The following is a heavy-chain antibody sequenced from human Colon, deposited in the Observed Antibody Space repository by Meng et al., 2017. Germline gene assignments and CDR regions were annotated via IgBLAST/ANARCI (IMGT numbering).Heavy chain of an antibody. CDR3: AREGLVGDLRDFDL. CDR1: AYTFAGYY. D-gene: IGHD2-21*01. CDR2: INPNSGGA. V-gene: IGHV1-2*06. J-gene: IGHJ2*01. Sequence: ASVKVSCKASAYTFAGYYMYWVRQAPGQGLEWMGRINPNSGGANYAQKFQGRVTMTRDTSISTAYMELGRLRADDTAVYYCAREGLVGDLRDFDLWGHGTRVTVSS.